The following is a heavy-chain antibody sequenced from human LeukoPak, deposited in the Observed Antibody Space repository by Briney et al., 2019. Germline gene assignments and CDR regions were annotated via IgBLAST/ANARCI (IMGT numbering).Heavy chain of an antibody. CDR2: MNPNSGNT. V-gene: IGHV1-8*01. CDR3: ARGLPDSSGYYYYYYGMDV. CDR1: GYTFTSYD. Sequence: ASVKVSCKASGYTFTSYDIIWVRQATGQGLEWMGWMNPNSGNTGYAQKFQGRVTMTRNTSISTAYMELSSLRSEDTAVYYCARGLPDSSGYYYYYYGMDVWGQGTTVTVSS. J-gene: IGHJ6*02. D-gene: IGHD3-22*01.